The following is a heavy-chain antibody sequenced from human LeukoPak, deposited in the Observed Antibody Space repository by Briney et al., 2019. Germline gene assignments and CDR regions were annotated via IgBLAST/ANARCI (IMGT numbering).Heavy chain of an antibody. Sequence: PGGSLRLSCAASGFTFSDYYMSWIRQAPGKGLECISYISSSGSTINYADSVKGRFTISRDNAKNSLYLQMNSLRAEDTAVYYCARITIGSGYAFDIWGQGTLVTVSS. V-gene: IGHV3-11*04. D-gene: IGHD5-12*01. J-gene: IGHJ4*02. CDR3: ARITIGSGYAFDI. CDR2: ISSSGSTI. CDR1: GFTFSDYY.